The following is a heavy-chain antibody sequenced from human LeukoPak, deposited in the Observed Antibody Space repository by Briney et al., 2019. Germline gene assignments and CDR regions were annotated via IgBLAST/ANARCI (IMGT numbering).Heavy chain of an antibody. CDR3: ATRVGATHSTVRGEYYYYYYGMDV. CDR2: ISAYNGNT. D-gene: IGHD1-26*01. V-gene: IGHV1-18*01. CDR1: GYTFTSYG. J-gene: IGHJ6*02. Sequence: EASVKVSCKASGYTFTSYGISWVRQAPGQGLEWMGWISAYNGNTNYAQKLQGRVTMTTDTSTSTAYMELRSLRSDDTAVYYCATRVGATHSTVRGEYYYYYYGMDVWGQGTTVTVSS.